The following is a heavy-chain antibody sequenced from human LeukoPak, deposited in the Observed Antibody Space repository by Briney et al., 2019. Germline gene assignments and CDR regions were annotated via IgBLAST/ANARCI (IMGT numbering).Heavy chain of an antibody. D-gene: IGHD1-26*01. Sequence: GGSLRLSCAASGFTFSSYAMSWVRQAPGKGLEWVSAISGSGGSTYYADSVKGRLTISRDNSKNTLYLQMNSLRAEDTAVYYCATTPSIVTFDPWGQGTLVTVSS. CDR1: GFTFSSYA. V-gene: IGHV3-23*01. CDR2: ISGSGGST. J-gene: IGHJ5*02. CDR3: ATTPSIVTFDP.